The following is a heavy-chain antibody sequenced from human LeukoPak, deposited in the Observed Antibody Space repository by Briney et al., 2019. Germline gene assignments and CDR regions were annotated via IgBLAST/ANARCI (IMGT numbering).Heavy chain of an antibody. D-gene: IGHD5-12*01. CDR2: ISSSSTYI. CDR1: GFTFSTYS. CDR3: ARTDRQYSGGTEDY. V-gene: IGHV3-21*01. J-gene: IGHJ4*02. Sequence: GGSLRLSCAASGFTFSTYSINWVRQAPGKGLEWVSSISSSSTYIYYADSVKGRFTISRDNAKNSLYLQMNSLRAEDTAVYYCARTDRQYSGGTEDYWGQGTLVTVSS.